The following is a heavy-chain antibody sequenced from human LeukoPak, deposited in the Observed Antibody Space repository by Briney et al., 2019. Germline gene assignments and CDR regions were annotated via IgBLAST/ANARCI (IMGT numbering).Heavy chain of an antibody. CDR1: GFTLSGDY. J-gene: IGHJ6*02. CDR2: ISGSGVTT. Sequence: PGGSLRLSCAASGFTLSGDYMSWVRQAPGKGLEWVSVISGSGVTTDYADSVMGRSTISRDNSRNALYLQLDSLRAEDTAIYFCAKGLWGAYYYGMDVWGQGTTVTVSS. CDR3: AKGLWGAYYYGMDV. V-gene: IGHV3-23*01. D-gene: IGHD3-16*01.